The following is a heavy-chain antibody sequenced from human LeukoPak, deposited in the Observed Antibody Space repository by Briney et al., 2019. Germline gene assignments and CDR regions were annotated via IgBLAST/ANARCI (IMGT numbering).Heavy chain of an antibody. J-gene: IGHJ4*02. V-gene: IGHV1-2*02. Sequence: ASVEASCKASGYTFTGYYMHWVRQAPGQGLEWMGWINPNSGGTNYAQKFQGRVTMTRDTSISTAYMELSRLRSDDTAVYYCARGGNIVVVPAAHDYWGQGTLVTVSS. D-gene: IGHD2-2*01. CDR3: ARGGNIVVVPAAHDY. CDR2: INPNSGGT. CDR1: GYTFTGYY.